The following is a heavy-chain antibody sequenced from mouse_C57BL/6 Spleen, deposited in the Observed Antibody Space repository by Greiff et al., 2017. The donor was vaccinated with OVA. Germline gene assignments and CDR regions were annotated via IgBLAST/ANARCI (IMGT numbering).Heavy chain of an antibody. CDR2: IYPGSGNT. D-gene: IGHD1-1*01. V-gene: IGHV1-76*01. J-gene: IGHJ3*01. CDR1: GYTFTDYY. Sequence: VQLQQSGAELVRPGASVKLSCKASGYTFTDYYINWVKQRPGQGLEWIARIYPGSGNTYYNEKFKGKATLTAEKSSSTAYMQLSSLTSEDSAVYFCARTVGSSPAWFAYWGQGTLVTVSA. CDR3: ARTVGSSPAWFAY.